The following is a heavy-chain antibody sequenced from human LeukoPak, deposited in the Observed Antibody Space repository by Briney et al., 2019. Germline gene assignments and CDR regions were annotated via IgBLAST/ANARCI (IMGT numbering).Heavy chain of an antibody. V-gene: IGHV4-34*01. J-gene: IGHJ4*02. D-gene: IGHD5-24*01. CDR2: INHSGST. Sequence: IRQPPGKGLEWXXKINHSGSTNYRPSLKSRVTISIDTSKNQFSLKLKSMTAADTAVYYCARGEGARDGYNYEGPFYFDYWGQGTLVTVSS. CDR3: ARGEGARDGYNYEGPFYFDY.